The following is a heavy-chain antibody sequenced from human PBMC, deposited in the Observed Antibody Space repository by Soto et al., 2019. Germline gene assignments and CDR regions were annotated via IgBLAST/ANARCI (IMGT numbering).Heavy chain of an antibody. CDR3: ARAAHGDSGVFDY. CDR2: IYYSGST. J-gene: IGHJ4*02. Sequence: QVQLQESGPGLVKPSQTLSLTCTVSGGSISSGGYSWSWIRQHPGKGLEWIGYIYYSGSTYYNPSLKSRVTISVDTSKNQFSLKLSSVTAADTAVYYCARAAHGDSGVFDYWGQGTLVTVSS. CDR1: GGSISSGGYS. V-gene: IGHV4-31*03. D-gene: IGHD4-17*01.